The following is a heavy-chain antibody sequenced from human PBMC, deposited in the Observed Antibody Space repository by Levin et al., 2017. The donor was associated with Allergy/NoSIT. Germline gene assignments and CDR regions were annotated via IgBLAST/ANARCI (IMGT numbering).Heavy chain of an antibody. V-gene: IGHV3-73*01. CDR3: TRGDNGMDV. J-gene: IGHJ6*02. CDR1: GFTFSGSA. D-gene: IGHD3-10*01. CDR2: IRSKANSYAT. Sequence: GGSLRLSCAASGFTFSGSAMHWVRQAFGKGLEWVGRIRSKANSYATAYAASVKGRFTISRDDSKNTAYLQMNSLKTEDTAVYYCTRGDNGMDVWGQGTTVTVSS.